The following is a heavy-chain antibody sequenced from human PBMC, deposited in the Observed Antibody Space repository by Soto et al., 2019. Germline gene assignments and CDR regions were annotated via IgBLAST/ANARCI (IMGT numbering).Heavy chain of an antibody. CDR2: ISAYNGNT. V-gene: IGHV1-18*01. D-gene: IGHD5-12*01. J-gene: IGHJ6*02. CDR3: ASVPTRWLRFAPYGXDV. CDR1: GYTFTSYG. Sequence: ASVKVSCKASGYTFTSYGISWVRQAPGQGLEWMGWISAYNGNTNYAQKLQGRVTMTTDTSTSTAYMELRSLRSDDTAVYYCASVPTRWLRFAPYGXDVWGQGTTVTVS.